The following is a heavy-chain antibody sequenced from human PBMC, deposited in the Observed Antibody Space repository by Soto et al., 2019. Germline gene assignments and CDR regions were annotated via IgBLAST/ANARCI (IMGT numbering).Heavy chain of an antibody. Sequence: GASVKVSCKASGYTFTGYYMHWVRQAPGQGLEWMGWINPNSGGTNYAQKFQGWVTMTRDTSISTAYMELSRLRSDDTAVYYCARGVNDYVWGSYRQNWFDPWGQGTLVTV. CDR2: INPNSGGT. CDR1: GYTFTGYY. J-gene: IGHJ5*02. V-gene: IGHV1-2*04. CDR3: ARGVNDYVWGSYRQNWFDP. D-gene: IGHD3-16*02.